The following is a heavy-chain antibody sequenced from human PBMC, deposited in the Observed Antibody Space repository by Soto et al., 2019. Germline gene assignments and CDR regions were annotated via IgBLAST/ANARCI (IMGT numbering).Heavy chain of an antibody. J-gene: IGHJ5*02. Sequence: EVRLLESGGGLVQPGGSLRLSCAASGFTFTSYAMTWVRQAPGKGLEWVSAISGSGDSTYYADSVQGRFTVSKDNSKNMLHLQMNSLRAEDTAVYYCAKEGLIAGTLNWFDPWGQGTLVIVSS. V-gene: IGHV3-23*01. CDR3: AKEGLIAGTLNWFDP. D-gene: IGHD2-15*01. CDR2: ISGSGDST. CDR1: GFTFTSYA.